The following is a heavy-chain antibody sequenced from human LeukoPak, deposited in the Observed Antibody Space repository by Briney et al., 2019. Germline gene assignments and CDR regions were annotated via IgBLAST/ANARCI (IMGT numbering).Heavy chain of an antibody. D-gene: IGHD6-6*01. CDR2: IKSKTDGGTT. J-gene: IGHJ4*02. V-gene: IGHV3-15*01. Sequence: GSLRLSCAASGFTFSNAGMSWVRQAPGKGLEWVGRIKSKTDGGTTDYAAPVKGRFTISRDDSKNTLYLQMNSLKTEDTAVYYCTTEVPAARPYYWGQGTLVTVSS. CDR3: TTEVPAARPYY. CDR1: GFTFSNAG.